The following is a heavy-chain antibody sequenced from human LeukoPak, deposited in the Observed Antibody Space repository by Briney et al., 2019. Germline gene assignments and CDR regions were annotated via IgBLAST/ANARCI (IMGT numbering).Heavy chain of an antibody. CDR2: IIPIFGTA. V-gene: IGHV1-69*05. J-gene: IGHJ3*02. D-gene: IGHD3-10*01. Sequence: GSSVKVSCKASGGTISSYSISWVRQAPGQGLEWMGGIIPIFGTANYAQKFQGRVTITTDESTSTAYMELSSLRSEDTAVYYCAREVTMVRGVIHSDAFDIWGQGTMVTVSS. CDR3: AREVTMVRGVIHSDAFDI. CDR1: GGTISSYS.